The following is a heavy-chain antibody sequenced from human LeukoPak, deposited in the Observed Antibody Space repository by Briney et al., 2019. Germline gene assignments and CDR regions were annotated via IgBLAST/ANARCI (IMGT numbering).Heavy chain of an antibody. D-gene: IGHD3-3*01. V-gene: IGHV3-23*05. CDR3: ARASAAGNDFWAGYPSDAFDI. CDR2: IYNSGIT. Sequence: GGSLRLSCAASGFTFSNYAMSWVRQAPGQGLEWVSVIYNSGITYYADSVRGRFTISRHNSENTVYLQMNSLRGEDTAVYYCARASAAGNDFWAGYPSDAFDIWGQGTKVTVSS. CDR1: GFTFSNYA. J-gene: IGHJ3*02.